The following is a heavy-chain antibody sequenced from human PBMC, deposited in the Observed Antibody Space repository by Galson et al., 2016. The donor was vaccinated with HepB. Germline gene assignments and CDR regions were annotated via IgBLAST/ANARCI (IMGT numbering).Heavy chain of an antibody. D-gene: IGHD3-10*01. Sequence: SETLSLTCTVSGASIRSTSYSWGWIRQPPGKGLEWIGTIFYSGTTYYTPPPKSRVTISLDTPKNLFSLNLSSVTAADTAVYYCATVGVEVGDFDFWGQGTLVAVSS. CDR2: IFYSGTT. CDR3: ATVGVEVGDFDF. J-gene: IGHJ4*02. V-gene: IGHV4-39*01. CDR1: GASIRSTSYS.